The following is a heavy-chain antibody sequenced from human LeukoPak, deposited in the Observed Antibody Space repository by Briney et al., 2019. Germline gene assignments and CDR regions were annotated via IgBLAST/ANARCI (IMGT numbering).Heavy chain of an antibody. J-gene: IGHJ2*01. D-gene: IGHD1-7*01. CDR2: ISSNGGST. CDR1: GFTFSSYA. CDR3: ASSPPTGTTWYFDL. Sequence: GGSLRLSCAASGFTFSSYAMHWVRQAPGQGLEYVSGISSNGGSTYYANSVKGRFTISRDNSKNTLYLQMGSLRIEDMAVYYCASSPPTGTTWYFDLWGRGTLVTVSS. V-gene: IGHV3-64*01.